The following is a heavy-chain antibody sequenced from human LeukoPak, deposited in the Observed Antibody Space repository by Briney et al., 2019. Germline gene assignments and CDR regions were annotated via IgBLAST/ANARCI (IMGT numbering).Heavy chain of an antibody. J-gene: IGHJ4*02. CDR2: INYSGST. CDR1: GGSISNYY. D-gene: IGHD2-2*01. V-gene: IGHV4-59*08. Sequence: PSETLSLTCTVSGGSISNYYWSWIRQPPGKGLEWIGYINYSGSTNSNPSLKSRVTISVDTSKNQFSLKLSSVTAADTAVYFCARHYQLRCFDYWGQGTLVTVSS. CDR3: ARHYQLRCFDY.